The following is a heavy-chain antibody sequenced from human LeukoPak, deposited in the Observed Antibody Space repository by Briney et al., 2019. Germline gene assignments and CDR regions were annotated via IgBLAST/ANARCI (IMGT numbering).Heavy chain of an antibody. CDR2: FYSSVCT. CDR3: AKTGAGYGSVPNSFDT. Sequence: PETLSLTCTVSGGSISSYYWGWIRQLPGEGLGWVGYFYSSVCTYYNTSLKSRVTISLVPCKNQFSLKLSSVAAADTAVYSCAKTGAGYGSVPNSFDTWGQGTLVTVSS. V-gene: IGHV4-59*08. CDR1: GGSISSYY. J-gene: IGHJ5*02. D-gene: IGHD3-10*01.